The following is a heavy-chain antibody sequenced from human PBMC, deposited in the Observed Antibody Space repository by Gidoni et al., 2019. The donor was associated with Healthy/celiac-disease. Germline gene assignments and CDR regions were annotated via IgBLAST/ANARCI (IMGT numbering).Heavy chain of an antibody. CDR1: GFPFSNAW. CDR3: TTGGTSSWTQFDY. V-gene: IGHV3-15*01. CDR2: IKSKTDGGTT. D-gene: IGHD6-13*01. Sequence: EVQLVESGGGLVKPGGSLRLHCAASGFPFSNAWMSWVRQAPGKGLEWVGRIKSKTDGGTTDYAAPVKGRFTISRDDSKNTLYLQMNSLKTEDTAVYYCTTGGTSSWTQFDYWGQGTLVTVSS. J-gene: IGHJ4*02.